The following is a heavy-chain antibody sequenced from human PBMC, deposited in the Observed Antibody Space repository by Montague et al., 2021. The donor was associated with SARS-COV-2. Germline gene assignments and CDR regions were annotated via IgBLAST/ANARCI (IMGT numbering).Heavy chain of an antibody. CDR2: ISGGVGNT. J-gene: IGHJ4*02. Sequence: SLRLSCAASGFTFSAYAMNWVRQAPGRGLEWVAGISGGVGNTYYADPVKGRFTISRDNSKKALYLQLNTLRPEDTAVYYCAKGMDRMVQGIIIWKNGDYFDYWGQGTLVAVSS. D-gene: IGHD3-10*01. CDR1: GFTFSAYA. V-gene: IGHV3-23*01. CDR3: AKGMDRMVQGIIIWKNGDYFDY.